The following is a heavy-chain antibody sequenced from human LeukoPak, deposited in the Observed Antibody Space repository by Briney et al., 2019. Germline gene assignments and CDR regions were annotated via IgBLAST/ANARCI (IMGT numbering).Heavy chain of an antibody. D-gene: IGHD2-15*01. J-gene: IGHJ4*02. V-gene: IGHV1-18*04. CDR1: GYTFTNYH. CDR2: ISASSGNR. CDR3: ARSSQEEAIVRPSDY. Sequence: ASVKVSCKASGYTFTNYHINWVRQARGQGLEWMGWISASSGNRNYAQKLQGRVTMTTDTSTTTAYMELRYLRSDDTAVYYCARSSQEEAIVRPSDYWGQGTLVTVSS.